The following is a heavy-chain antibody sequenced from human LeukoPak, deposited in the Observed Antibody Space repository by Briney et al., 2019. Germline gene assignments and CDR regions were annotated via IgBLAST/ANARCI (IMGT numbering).Heavy chain of an antibody. Sequence: GGSLRLSCAASEFTVSSNYMNWVRRAAGKGLEWVSVIYSGGSTYYADSVKGRFTISRDNSKSTLYLQMNSLRAEDTAVYYCAGGARRQQPFDYWGQGTLVTVSS. CDR3: AGGARRQQPFDY. V-gene: IGHV3-66*01. J-gene: IGHJ4*02. D-gene: IGHD6-13*01. CDR1: EFTVSSNY. CDR2: IYSGGST.